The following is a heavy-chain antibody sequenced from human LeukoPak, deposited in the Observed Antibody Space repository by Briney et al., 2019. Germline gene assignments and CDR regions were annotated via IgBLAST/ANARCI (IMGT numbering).Heavy chain of an antibody. Sequence: GRSLRLSCAASGFTFSSYGMHWVRQAPGKGLEWVAVISYDGSNEYYADSVKGRFTISRDNSKNTLYLQMNSLRAEDTAVYYCAKDPIRHYYDILYYFDYWGQGTLVTVSS. CDR1: GFTFSSYG. CDR3: AKDPIRHYYDILYYFDY. D-gene: IGHD3-22*01. V-gene: IGHV3-30*18. J-gene: IGHJ4*02. CDR2: ISYDGSNE.